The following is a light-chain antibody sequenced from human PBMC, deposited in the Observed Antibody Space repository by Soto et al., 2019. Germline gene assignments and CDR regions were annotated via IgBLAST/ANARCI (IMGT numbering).Light chain of an antibody. CDR1: TSDIGNYNY. Sequence: QSALTQPASVSGSPGQSITISCTGTTSDIGNYNYVSWYQQYPGQAPKLMIYEVSNRPSGVSNRFSGSKSGNTASLTISGLQAEDETVYYCSSYTSSGTLIFGGGTKVTVL. J-gene: IGLJ2*01. CDR3: SSYTSSGTLI. V-gene: IGLV2-14*01. CDR2: EVS.